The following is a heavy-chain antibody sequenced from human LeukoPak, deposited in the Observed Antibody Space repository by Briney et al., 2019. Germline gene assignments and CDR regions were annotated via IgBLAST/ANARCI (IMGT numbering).Heavy chain of an antibody. J-gene: IGHJ4*02. D-gene: IGHD2-21*01. Sequence: GGSLRLYCTTSSFTFNSFGMSWVPQAPGKGREWVSATTGGGGSRFYADPVKGRFTISRDNSKTTLYLQMDSLRAEDTAVYFCAKHMCGAAPPTAGTSDYWGQGILVTVSS. V-gene: IGHV3-23*01. CDR2: TTGGGGSR. CDR1: SFTFNSFG. CDR3: AKHMCGAAPPTAGTSDY.